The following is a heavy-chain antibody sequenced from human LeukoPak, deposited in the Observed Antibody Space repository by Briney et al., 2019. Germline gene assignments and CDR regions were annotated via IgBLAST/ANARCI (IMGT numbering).Heavy chain of an antibody. CDR3: AKVEGASKASVY. Sequence: GGSLRLSCAAAGFTFSIYWMTWVRQAPGRGLEWVSSISCSGGSTYYADSVKGRFTISRDNSKNTLYLQMYSLRAEDTAVYYCAKVEGASKASVYWGQGALVTVSS. V-gene: IGHV3-23*01. J-gene: IGHJ4*02. D-gene: IGHD1-1*01. CDR1: GFTFSIYW. CDR2: ISCSGGST.